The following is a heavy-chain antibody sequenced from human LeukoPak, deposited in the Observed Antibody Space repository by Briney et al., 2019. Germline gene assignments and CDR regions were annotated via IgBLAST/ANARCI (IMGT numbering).Heavy chain of an antibody. CDR3: AKGLYYDSSGIGGYFDY. V-gene: IGHV3-30-3*01. Sequence: PGGSLRLSCAASGFTFSSYAMHWVRQAPVKGLEWVAVISYDGSNKYYADSVKGRFTISRDNSKNTLYLQMNSLRAEDTAVYYCAKGLYYDSSGIGGYFDYWGQGTLVTVSS. CDR1: GFTFSSYA. J-gene: IGHJ4*02. CDR2: ISYDGSNK. D-gene: IGHD3-22*01.